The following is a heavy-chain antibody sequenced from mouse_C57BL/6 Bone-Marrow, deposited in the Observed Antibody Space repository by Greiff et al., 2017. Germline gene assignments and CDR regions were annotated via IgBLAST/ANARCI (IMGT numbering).Heavy chain of an antibody. CDR3: AREAYYSNYGAMDY. Sequence: VQLQQPGAELVRPGSSVKLSCKASGYTFTSYWMDWVKQRPGQGLEWIGNIYPSDSETHYNQKFKDKATLTVDKSYSTAYMQLSSLTSEDSAVYYSAREAYYSNYGAMDYWGQGTSVTVSS. V-gene: IGHV1-61*01. J-gene: IGHJ4*01. CDR2: IYPSDSET. CDR1: GYTFTSYW. D-gene: IGHD2-5*01.